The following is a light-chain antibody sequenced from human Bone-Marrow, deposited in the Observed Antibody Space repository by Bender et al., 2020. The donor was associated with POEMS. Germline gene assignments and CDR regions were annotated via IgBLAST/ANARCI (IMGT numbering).Light chain of an antibody. V-gene: IGLV2-14*01. CDR2: DVS. CDR1: SSDVGGYNY. Sequence: QSALTQPASVSGSPGQSITISCTGTSSDVGGYNYVSWYQQHPCKAPKLMIYDVSNRPSGVSNRFSGSKSGNTASLTISGLQAEDEADYFCCSYAGTDTYLIFGGGTKLTVL. CDR3: CSYAGTDTYLI. J-gene: IGLJ2*01.